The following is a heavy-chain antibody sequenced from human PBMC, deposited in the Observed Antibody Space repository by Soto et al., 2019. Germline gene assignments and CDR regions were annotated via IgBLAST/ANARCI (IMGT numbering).Heavy chain of an antibody. Sequence: TLSLTCTVSGGSISRYYWNWIRQSPGKGLEWIAYIYDSGSTNYNPSLKSRVTMSLDTSKNQFSLKLSSVTAADTAVYYCVGRELGYCSGGSCYPIPNYYYGMDVWGQGTTVTVS. D-gene: IGHD2-15*01. CDR1: GGSISRYY. J-gene: IGHJ6*02. CDR3: VGRELGYCSGGSCYPIPNYYYGMDV. V-gene: IGHV4-59*12. CDR2: IYDSGST.